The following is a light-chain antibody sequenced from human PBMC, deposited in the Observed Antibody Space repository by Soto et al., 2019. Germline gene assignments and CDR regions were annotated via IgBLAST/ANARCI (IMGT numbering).Light chain of an antibody. CDR3: QQYNSYWT. CDR1: QNIGSW. CDR2: DAS. Sequence: DIQMTQSPSTLSASVGDRVTITCRASQNIGSWLAWYQQKPGKAPKFLIYDASSLESGVPSRFSGSGSGTEFTLTISNLQPDDFATYYCQQYNSYWTCGQGTKVDI. J-gene: IGKJ1*01. V-gene: IGKV1-5*01.